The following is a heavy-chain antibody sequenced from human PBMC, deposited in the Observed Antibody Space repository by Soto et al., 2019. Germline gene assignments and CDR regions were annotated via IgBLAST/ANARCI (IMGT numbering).Heavy chain of an antibody. CDR2: ISYDGSNK. Sequence: GSLRLSCAASGFTLSSYGMHWVRQAPGKGLEWVAVISYDGSNKYYADSVKGRFTISRDNSKNTLYLQMNSLRAEDTAVYYCAKDWLYCSSTSCYSYYYYYMDVWGKGTTVTVSS. V-gene: IGHV3-30*18. J-gene: IGHJ6*03. D-gene: IGHD2-2*02. CDR3: AKDWLYCSSTSCYSYYYYYMDV. CDR1: GFTLSSYG.